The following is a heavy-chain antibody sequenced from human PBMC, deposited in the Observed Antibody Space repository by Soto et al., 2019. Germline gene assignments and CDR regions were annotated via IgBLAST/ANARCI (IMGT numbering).Heavy chain of an antibody. J-gene: IGHJ4*02. CDR3: AHTWGLPFDY. V-gene: IGHV2-5*01. CDR2: IYWNDDE. CDR1: GFSLRTTGVG. D-gene: IGHD3-16*01. Sequence: QITLKESGPTLVEPTQTLTLTCTYSGFSLRTTGVGVGWIRQPPGKALEWLGIIYWNDDERYSPSLKNRFTLTSDISRSQVVLTMTNMDPVDTATYSCAHTWGLPFDYWGQGTLVIVSS.